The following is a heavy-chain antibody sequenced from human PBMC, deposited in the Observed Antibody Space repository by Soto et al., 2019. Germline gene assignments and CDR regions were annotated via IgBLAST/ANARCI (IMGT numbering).Heavy chain of an antibody. CDR3: NIDSFPVDGYA. J-gene: IGHJ5*02. D-gene: IGHD2-21*02. V-gene: IGHV3-15*01. CDR2: IKSKTDGGTT. CDR1: GLCCGSAS. Sequence: VWSVKLSSAAYGLCCGSASMRCVRQAPGKGLEWVGRIKSKTDGGTTDYAAPVKGRFTISRDDSKNTLYLQMNSLKTEDKAVYYCNIDSFPVDGYAWGQGA.